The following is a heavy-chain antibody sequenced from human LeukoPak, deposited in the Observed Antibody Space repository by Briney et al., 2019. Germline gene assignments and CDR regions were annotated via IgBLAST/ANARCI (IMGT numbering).Heavy chain of an antibody. V-gene: IGHV3-64D*09. CDR1: GFSFSNYA. Sequence: GGSLRLSCSASGFSFSNYAMHWVRQAPGKGLEYVSAINTNGGHTYYADSVQGRFTISRDDSKNTLYLQMSSLRAEDTALYYCVKDLLGYCSSTSCYATGPFDYWGQGTLVTVST. J-gene: IGHJ4*02. D-gene: IGHD2-2*01. CDR2: INTNGGHT. CDR3: VKDLLGYCSSTSCYATGPFDY.